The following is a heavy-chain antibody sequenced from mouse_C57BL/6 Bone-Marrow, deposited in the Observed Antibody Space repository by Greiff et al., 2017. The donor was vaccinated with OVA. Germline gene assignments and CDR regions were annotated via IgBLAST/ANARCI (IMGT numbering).Heavy chain of an antibody. J-gene: IGHJ4*01. Sequence: QVQLQQPGAELVMPGASVKLSCKASGYTFTSYWMHWVKQRPGQGLEWIGEIDPSDSYTNYNQKFKGKSTLTVDKSSSTAYMQLSSLTSEDSAVYYCASTVVGRYAMDYWGQGTSVTVSS. CDR3: ASTVVGRYAMDY. D-gene: IGHD1-1*01. CDR2: IDPSDSYT. CDR1: GYTFTSYW. V-gene: IGHV1-69*01.